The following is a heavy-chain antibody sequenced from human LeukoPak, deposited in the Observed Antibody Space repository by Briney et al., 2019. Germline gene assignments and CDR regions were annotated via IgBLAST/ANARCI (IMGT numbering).Heavy chain of an antibody. CDR3: ARVTAWNDFDY. Sequence: PSETLSLTCTVSGGSISNYYWSWIRQPPGKTLKWIGYIYYTRRTNYNPSLNSRVTMSVDKSRNQSSLKMASVTAADPAVYYCARVTAWNDFDYWGQEPWSPSP. D-gene: IGHD1-1*01. V-gene: IGHV4-59*01. CDR1: GGSISNYY. J-gene: IGHJ4*01. CDR2: IYYTRRT.